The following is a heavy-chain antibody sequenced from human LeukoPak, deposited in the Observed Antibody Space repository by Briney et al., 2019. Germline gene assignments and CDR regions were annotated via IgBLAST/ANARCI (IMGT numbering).Heavy chain of an antibody. V-gene: IGHV3-64*04. J-gene: IGHJ6*03. D-gene: IGHD3-3*01. CDR3: AKVPGYDFWSGYNYYYYYMDV. CDR2: ISSNGGST. CDR1: GFTFSSYA. Sequence: GGSLRLSCAASGFTFSSYAMHWVRQAPGKGLEYVSAISSNGGSTYYADSVKGRFTISRDNSKNTLYLQMNSLRAEDTAVYYCAKVPGYDFWSGYNYYYYYMDVWGKGTTVTVSS.